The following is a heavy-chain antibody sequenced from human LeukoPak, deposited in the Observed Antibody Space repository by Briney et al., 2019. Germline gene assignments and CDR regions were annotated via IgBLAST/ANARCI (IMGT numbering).Heavy chain of an antibody. CDR2: IYYSGST. D-gene: IGHD3-10*01. CDR3: ARGSGSYYKTLYNWFDP. CDR1: LGSISSGGYY. Sequence: SETLSLTCTVSLGSISSGGYYWSWIRQHPGEGLEWIGYIYYSGSTYYNPSLKSPVTLSVETSKNQFSLKLSSVTAADTAVYYCARGSGSYYKTLYNWFDPWGQGTLVTVSS. J-gene: IGHJ5*02. V-gene: IGHV4-31*01.